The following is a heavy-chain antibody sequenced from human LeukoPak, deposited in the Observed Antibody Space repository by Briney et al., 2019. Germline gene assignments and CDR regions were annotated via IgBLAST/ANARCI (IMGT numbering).Heavy chain of an antibody. D-gene: IGHD5-24*01. Sequence: SETLSLTCTVYGVSISSSNNFWGWIRQSPGKGLEWIGSVHYSGTTYYIPSLKSRVTISVDTSKNQFSLKLSSVTAADTTVYYCARHEEEDGYNAKPFGYWGQGTLVTVSS. J-gene: IGHJ4*02. CDR3: ARHEEEDGYNAKPFGY. CDR1: GVSISSSNNF. V-gene: IGHV4-39*01. CDR2: VHYSGTT.